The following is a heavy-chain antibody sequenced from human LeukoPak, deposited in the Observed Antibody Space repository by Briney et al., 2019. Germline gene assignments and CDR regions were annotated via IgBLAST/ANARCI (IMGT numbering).Heavy chain of an antibody. V-gene: IGHV1-69*06. J-gene: IGHJ6*04. Sequence: SVKVSCKASGGTFSSYAISWVRQAPGQGPEWMGGIIPIFGTANYAQKFQGRVTITADKSTSTAYMELSSLRSEDTAVYYCARVELRYFDWSLGMDVWGKGTTVTVSS. CDR2: IIPIFGTA. D-gene: IGHD3-9*01. CDR3: ARVELRYFDWSLGMDV. CDR1: GGTFSSYA.